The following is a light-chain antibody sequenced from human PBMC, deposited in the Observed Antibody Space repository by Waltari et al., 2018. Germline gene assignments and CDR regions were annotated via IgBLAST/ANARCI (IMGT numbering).Light chain of an antibody. J-gene: IGKJ4*01. CDR3: QQYYSTPLT. CDR2: WAS. V-gene: IGKV4-1*01. Sequence: LYSSKNKNFLAWYQQKEGHPPKLLIYWASTRESGVPDRFSGSGSGTDFTLTISSLQAEDVAVYYCQQYYSTPLTFGGGTKVEIK. CDR1: LYSSKNKNF.